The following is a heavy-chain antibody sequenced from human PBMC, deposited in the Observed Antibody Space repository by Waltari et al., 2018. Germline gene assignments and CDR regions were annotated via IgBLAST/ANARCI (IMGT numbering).Heavy chain of an antibody. J-gene: IGHJ4*02. V-gene: IGHV3-49*04. CDR2: IRINAYGGTT. CDR3: TREVGRVRLRFDY. CDR1: GFTFGDYA. Sequence: EVQLVESGGGLVQPGRSLRLSCTASGFTFGDYAMSWVRQAPGKGLEWVGVIRINAYGGTTEYAASLKGRCTISRDDSKSIAYLQMNSLKTEDTAVYYCTREVGRVRLRFDYWGQGTLVTVSS. D-gene: IGHD1-1*01.